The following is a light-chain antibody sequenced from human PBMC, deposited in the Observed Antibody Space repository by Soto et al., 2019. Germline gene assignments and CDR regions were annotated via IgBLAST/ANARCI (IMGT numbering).Light chain of an antibody. J-gene: IGLJ1*01. CDR1: SSDVGGYNY. V-gene: IGLV2-14*01. CDR3: GSYNSPDTPFV. CDR2: EVN. Sequence: QSVLTQPASVSGSPGQSITISCTGTSSDVGGYNYVSWYQQHPGKAPKLMIYEVNNRPSEVSNRFSGSKSGNKASLIISNLEAEDESDYYCGSYNSPDTPFVFGTANKVTVL.